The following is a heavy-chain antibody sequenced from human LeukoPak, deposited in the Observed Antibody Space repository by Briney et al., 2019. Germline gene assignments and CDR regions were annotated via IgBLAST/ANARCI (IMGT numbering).Heavy chain of an antibody. Sequence: PGGSLRLSCAASGFTFSSYAMSWVRQAPGKGLEWVSAISGSGGSTYYADSVKGRFTISRDNSKNTLYLQMNSLRVEDTAVYYCATKSAILLWFGEGLDAFDIWGQGTMVTVSS. CDR1: GFTFSSYA. CDR2: ISGSGGST. CDR3: ATKSAILLWFGEGLDAFDI. J-gene: IGHJ3*02. D-gene: IGHD3-10*01. V-gene: IGHV3-23*01.